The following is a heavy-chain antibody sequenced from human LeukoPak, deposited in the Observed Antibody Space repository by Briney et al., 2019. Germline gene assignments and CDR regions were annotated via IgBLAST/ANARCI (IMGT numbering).Heavy chain of an antibody. Sequence: PGGSLRLSCAASGFTFSSYAMSWVRQAPGKGLEWVSAISGSGGSTYYADSVKGRFTISRDNSKNTLYLQMNSLRAEDTAVYYCASHSRGSGYFDYWGQGTLVTVSS. CDR2: ISGSGGST. J-gene: IGHJ4*02. V-gene: IGHV3-23*01. D-gene: IGHD3-10*01. CDR1: GFTFSSYA. CDR3: ASHSRGSGYFDY.